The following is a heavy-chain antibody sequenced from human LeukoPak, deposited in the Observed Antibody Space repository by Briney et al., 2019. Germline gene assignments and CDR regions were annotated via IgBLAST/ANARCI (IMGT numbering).Heavy chain of an antibody. CDR2: IKIKTDGGTT. D-gene: IGHD2-2*01. J-gene: IGHJ4*02. CDR3: TTEDSTSTDY. V-gene: IGHV3-15*01. Sequence: GWSLRLSCAASGFTFSNAWMSWVGQAPGKGLEWVGRIKIKTDGGTTDYAAPVKCRFTISRNDSKNTLYLQMNSLKTEDTAVYYCTTEDSTSTDYWGQGTLVTVSS. CDR1: GFTFSNAW.